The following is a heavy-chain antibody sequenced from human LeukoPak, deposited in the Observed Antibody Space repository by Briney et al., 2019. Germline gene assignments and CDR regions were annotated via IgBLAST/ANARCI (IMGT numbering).Heavy chain of an antibody. V-gene: IGHV4-61*08. CDR2: IYYSGST. Sequence: NASETLSLTCAVSGGSIRSGGYSWSWIRQPPGKGLEWIGYIYYSGSTNYNPSLKSRVTISVDTSKNQFSLKLSSVTAADTAVYYCARHFHGRSLLFFDYWGQGTLVTVSS. J-gene: IGHJ4*02. D-gene: IGHD3-3*02. CDR1: GGSIRSGGYS. CDR3: ARHFHGRSLLFFDY.